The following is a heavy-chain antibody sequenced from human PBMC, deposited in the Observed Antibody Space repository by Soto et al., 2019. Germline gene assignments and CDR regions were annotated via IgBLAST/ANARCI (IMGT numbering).Heavy chain of an antibody. CDR1: GYTFTSYG. J-gene: IGHJ4*02. CDR3: ARDPSNTSGNKFYIDY. Sequence: ASVKVSCKASGYTFTSYGISWVRQAPGQGLELLGWISCYNHDTIYAQKVQGRLSMATDTSTSTAYMELRSLTSDDTAVYYCARDPSNTSGNKFYIDYWGQGTPVTVSS. V-gene: IGHV1-18*01. D-gene: IGHD2-2*01. CDR2: ISCYNHDT.